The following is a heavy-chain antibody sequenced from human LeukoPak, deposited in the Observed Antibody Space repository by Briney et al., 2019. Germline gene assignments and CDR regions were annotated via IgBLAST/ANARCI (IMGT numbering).Heavy chain of an antibody. CDR3: ARGDYYDGSGYGMDV. CDR2: TFYRSSWYN. J-gene: IGHJ6*02. Sequence: SQTLSLTCVISGGSVSSNSGAWNWIRQSPSRGLEWLGRTFYRSSWYNDYAVSVKGRIPTSPDTSKNQFSLQLHSVPPEDTAVYYCARGDYYDGSGYGMDVWGQGTTVTVSS. D-gene: IGHD3-22*01. CDR1: GGSVSSNSGA. V-gene: IGHV6-1*01.